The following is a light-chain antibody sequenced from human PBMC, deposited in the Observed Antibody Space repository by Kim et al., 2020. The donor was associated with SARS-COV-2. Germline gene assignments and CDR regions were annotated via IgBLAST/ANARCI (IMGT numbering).Light chain of an antibody. CDR2: DVS. Sequence: SVTISCTGTSSDVGGYNYVSWYQQHPGKAPKLMIYDVSKRPSGVPDRFSGSKSGNTASLTISGLQAEDEADYYCCSYAGSYTPHWVFGGGTQLTVL. CDR3: CSYAGSYTPHWV. J-gene: IGLJ3*02. CDR1: SSDVGGYNY. V-gene: IGLV2-11*01.